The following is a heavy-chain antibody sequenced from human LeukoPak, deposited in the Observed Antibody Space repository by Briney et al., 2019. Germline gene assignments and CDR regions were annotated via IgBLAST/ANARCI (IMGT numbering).Heavy chain of an antibody. V-gene: IGHV1-2*06. CDR1: GYTFTGYY. CDR2: INPNSGGT. CDR3: ARASGRVVVTSFVY. Sequence: ASVKVSCKASGYTFTGYYMHLVRQAPGRGLEWMGRINPNSGGTNYAQKFQGRVTMTRDTSISTAYMELSRLRSDDTAVYYCARASGRVVVTSFVYWGQGTLVTASS. J-gene: IGHJ4*02. D-gene: IGHD3-22*01.